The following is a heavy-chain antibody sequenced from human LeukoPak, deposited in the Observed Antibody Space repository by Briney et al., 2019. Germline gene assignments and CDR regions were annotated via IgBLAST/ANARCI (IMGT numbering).Heavy chain of an antibody. V-gene: IGHV1-69*13. CDR1: GGTFSSYA. CDR2: IIPIFGTA. Sequence: ASVKVSCKASGGTFSSYAISWVRQAPGQGLEWMGGIIPIFGTANYAQKFQGRVTITADESTSTAYMELSSLRSEDTAVYYCARRAGPHSHPYDYWGQGTLVTVSS. J-gene: IGHJ4*02. CDR3: ARRAGPHSHPYDY.